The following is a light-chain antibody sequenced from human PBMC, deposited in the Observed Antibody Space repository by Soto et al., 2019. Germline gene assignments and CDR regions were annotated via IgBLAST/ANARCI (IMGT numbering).Light chain of an antibody. CDR1: SSDVGSYNL. CDR3: CSYAGSSTFV. CDR2: EGS. V-gene: IGLV2-23*03. Sequence: QSVLTQPASVSGSPGQSITISCTGTSSDVGSYNLVSWYQQHPGKAPKLMIYEGSKRPSGVSNRFSGSKSGNTASLTISGLQAEDEADYYCCSYAGSSTFVFGPGIKLTVL. J-gene: IGLJ1*01.